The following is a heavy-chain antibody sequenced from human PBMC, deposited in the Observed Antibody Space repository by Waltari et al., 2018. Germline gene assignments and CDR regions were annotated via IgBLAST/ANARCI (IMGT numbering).Heavy chain of an antibody. D-gene: IGHD3-22*01. J-gene: IGHJ4*02. Sequence: QVQLVQSGAEVKKPGASVKVSCKASGYSFNDYYIYWVRQAPGQGLDWMGRSNPNKGDTAYAQRCQGGVTMTRDTSISTAYMELSSLTSDDTAVYYCATTGDLYYENSRYGLLGYWGQGTRVTVSS. CDR1: GYSFNDYY. CDR2: SNPNKGDT. CDR3: ATTGDLYYENSRYGLLGY. V-gene: IGHV1-2*06.